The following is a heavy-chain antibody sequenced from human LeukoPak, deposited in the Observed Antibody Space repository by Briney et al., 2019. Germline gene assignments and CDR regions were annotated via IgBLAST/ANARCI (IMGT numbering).Heavy chain of an antibody. CDR2: ISWNSGSI. J-gene: IGHJ4*02. CDR1: GFTFDDYA. V-gene: IGHV3-9*01. Sequence: GGSLRLSCAASGFTFDDYAMHWVRQAPGKGLEWVSGISWNSGSIGYADSVKGRFTISRDNAKNSLYLQMNSLRAEDTALYYCAKAIYDSSGYYGSGFDYWGQGTLVTVSS. CDR3: AKAIYDSSGYYGSGFDY. D-gene: IGHD3-22*01.